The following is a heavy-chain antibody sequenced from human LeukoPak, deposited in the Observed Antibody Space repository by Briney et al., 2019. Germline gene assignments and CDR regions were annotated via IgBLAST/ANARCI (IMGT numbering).Heavy chain of an antibody. Sequence: SETLSLTCTVSGGSISSYYWSWIRQPPGKGLEWIGYIYYSGSTNYNPSLKSRVTISVDTSKNQFSLKLSSVTAADTAVYYCARGTPSGYMNWFDPWGQGTLVTVSS. D-gene: IGHD3-22*01. CDR1: GGSISSYY. J-gene: IGHJ5*02. V-gene: IGHV4-59*01. CDR3: ARGTPSGYMNWFDP. CDR2: IYYSGST.